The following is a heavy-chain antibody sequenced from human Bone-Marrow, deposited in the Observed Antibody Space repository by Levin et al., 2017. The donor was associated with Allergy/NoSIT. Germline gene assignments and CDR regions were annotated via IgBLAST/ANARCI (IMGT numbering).Heavy chain of an antibody. CDR1: GGSISSSSYY. J-gene: IGHJ6*03. Sequence: SETLSLTCTVSGGSISSSSYYWGWIRQPPGKGLEWIGSIYYGGSTYYNPSLKSRVTISVDTSKNQFSLRLSSVTAADTAVYYCAGHGRDRYHSEHYGDVWGKGTTVTVS. CDR2: IYYGGST. D-gene: IGHD5-24*01. CDR3: AGHGRDRYHSEHYGDV. V-gene: IGHV4-39*01.